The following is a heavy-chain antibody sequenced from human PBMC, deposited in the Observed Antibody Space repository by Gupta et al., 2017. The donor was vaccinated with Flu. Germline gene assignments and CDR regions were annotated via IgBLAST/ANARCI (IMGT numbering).Heavy chain of an antibody. D-gene: IGHD2-2*02. CDR1: EYTLSGYC. Sequence: QQMKSGPAVISPGASLTVSSQASEYTLSGYCLYWVRQAPGQGLEWVGRINPHRGTTNYDQKFQGRVTVTMDTSISTVFLDLSRLTSDDTAIYYGARERHCSTSSCYRYVDPWGQGTLVTVSS. V-gene: IGHV1-2*06. CDR3: ARERHCSTSSCYRYVDP. J-gene: IGHJ5*02. CDR2: INPHRGTT.